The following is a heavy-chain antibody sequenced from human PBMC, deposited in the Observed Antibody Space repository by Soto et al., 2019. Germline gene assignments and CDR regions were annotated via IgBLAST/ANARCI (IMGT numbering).Heavy chain of an antibody. J-gene: IGHJ4*02. D-gene: IGHD3-16*01. V-gene: IGHV1-18*01. CDR2: ISVYNGNT. CDR3: ARVTWGVSSGYFDY. CDR1: GYTFTNYG. Sequence: VASVKVSCKASGYTFTNYGISWVRQAPGQGLEWMGWISVYNGNTDYAQKLQGRVTMTTDTSTSTAYMEVRSLRSDDTAVYYCARVTWGVSSGYFDYWGQGTLVTVSS.